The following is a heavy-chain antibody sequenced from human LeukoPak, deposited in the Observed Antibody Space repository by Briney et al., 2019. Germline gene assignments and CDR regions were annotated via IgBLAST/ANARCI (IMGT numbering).Heavy chain of an antibody. CDR3: ARDPSVYYMDV. V-gene: IGHV4-38-2*02. Sequence: PSETLSLTCTVSGYSISSGYYWGWIRQPPGKGLEWIGSIYHSGSTYYNPSLKSRVTISVDTSKNQFSLKLSSVTAADTAVYYCARDPSVYYMDVWGKGTTVTVSS. CDR2: IYHSGST. CDR1: GYSISSGYY. J-gene: IGHJ6*03.